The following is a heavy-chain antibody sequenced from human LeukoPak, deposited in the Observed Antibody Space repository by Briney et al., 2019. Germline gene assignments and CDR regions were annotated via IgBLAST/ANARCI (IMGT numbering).Heavy chain of an antibody. CDR3: ARMVRFLEWYYYYYYMDV. CDR2: ISAYNGNT. Sequence: ASVKVSCKASGYTFTSYGISRVRQAPGQGLEWMGWISAYNGNTNYAQKLQGRVTMTTDTSTSSAYMELRSMRSDDTAVYYCARMVRFLEWYYYYYYMDVWGKGTTVTVSS. D-gene: IGHD3-3*01. CDR1: GYTFTSYG. J-gene: IGHJ6*03. V-gene: IGHV1-18*01.